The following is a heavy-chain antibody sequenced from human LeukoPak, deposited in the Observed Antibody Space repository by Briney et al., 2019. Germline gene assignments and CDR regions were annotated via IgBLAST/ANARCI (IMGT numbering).Heavy chain of an antibody. CDR3: ARGRERIVVAGTERQGDAFDI. Sequence: SETLSLTCTVSGGSISSGSYYWSWIRQPAGKGLEWIGRIYTSGSTNYNPSLKSRVTISVDTSKNQLSLKLSSVTAADTAVYYCARGRERIVVAGTERQGDAFDIWGQGTMVTVSS. D-gene: IGHD6-19*01. J-gene: IGHJ3*02. V-gene: IGHV4-61*02. CDR1: GGSISSGSYY. CDR2: IYTSGST.